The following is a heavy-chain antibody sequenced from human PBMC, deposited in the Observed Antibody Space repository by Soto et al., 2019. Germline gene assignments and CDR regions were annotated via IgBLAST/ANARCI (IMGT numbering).Heavy chain of an antibody. CDR1: GFTFSSYW. J-gene: IGHJ4*02. CDR3: ARGRVANDY. CDR2: IKQDGSEK. D-gene: IGHD2-15*01. V-gene: IGHV3-7*01. Sequence: LSLTCAASGFTFSSYWMSWVRQAPGKGLEWVANIKQDGSEKYYVDSVKGRFTISRDNAKNSLYLQMNSLRAEDTAVYYCARGRVANDYWGQGTLVTVSS.